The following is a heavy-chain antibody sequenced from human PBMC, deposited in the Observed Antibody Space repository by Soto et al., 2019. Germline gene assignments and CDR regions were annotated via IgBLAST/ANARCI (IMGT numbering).Heavy chain of an antibody. J-gene: IGHJ5*02. Sequence: LRLFCAASGFRFSNYGMHWVRQPPGKGLEWVAVIWDDGSNKYYEDSVKGRFTISRDNSRNILYLELNSLRVEDTAVYYCARAPQRRGYGRQFFDPSGQGXLVTVYS. CDR1: GFRFSNYG. D-gene: IGHD5-12*01. V-gene: IGHV3-33*01. CDR2: IWDDGSNK. CDR3: ARAPQRRGYGRQFFDP.